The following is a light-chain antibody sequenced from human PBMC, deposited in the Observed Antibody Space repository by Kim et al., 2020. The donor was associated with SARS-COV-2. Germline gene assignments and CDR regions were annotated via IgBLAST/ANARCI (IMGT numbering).Light chain of an antibody. CDR2: DVS. Sequence: GQSITISCTGSSSDVGGYNYVSWYQQHPGKAPKLIIFDVSNRPSGASDRFSGSKSGNTASLTISGLQVEDEADYYCSSYTTPTTVVFGTGTKVTVL. CDR1: SSDVGGYNY. CDR3: SSYTTPTTVV. V-gene: IGLV2-14*03. J-gene: IGLJ1*01.